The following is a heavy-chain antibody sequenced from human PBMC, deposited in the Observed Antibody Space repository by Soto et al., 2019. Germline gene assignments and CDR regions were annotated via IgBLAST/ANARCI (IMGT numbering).Heavy chain of an antibody. CDR2: IDYSGNT. CDR3: ARCYFASGGYYKWFDP. Sequence: SETLSLTCSVSGGSINSDYWSWIRQPPGKGLEWIGYIDYSGNTNYNPSLKSRATISVDTSRNHFSLKLSSVTAADTAIYYCARCYFASGGYYKWFDPWGQGTLVTVSS. J-gene: IGHJ5*02. D-gene: IGHD3-10*01. CDR1: GGSINSDY. V-gene: IGHV4-59*08.